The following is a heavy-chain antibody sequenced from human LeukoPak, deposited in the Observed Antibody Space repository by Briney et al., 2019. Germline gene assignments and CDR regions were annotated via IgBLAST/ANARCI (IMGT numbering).Heavy chain of an antibody. J-gene: IGHJ4*02. Sequence: GGSLRLSCAASGFTFSSYAMSWVHQAPGKGLEWVSAISGSGGSTYYADSVKGRFTISRDNSKNTLYLQMNSLRAEDTAVYYCAKDLLGGGRNYYDSSGYYYLVDYWGQGTLVTVSS. CDR2: ISGSGGST. CDR3: AKDLLGGGRNYYDSSGYYYLVDY. V-gene: IGHV3-23*01. CDR1: GFTFSSYA. D-gene: IGHD3-22*01.